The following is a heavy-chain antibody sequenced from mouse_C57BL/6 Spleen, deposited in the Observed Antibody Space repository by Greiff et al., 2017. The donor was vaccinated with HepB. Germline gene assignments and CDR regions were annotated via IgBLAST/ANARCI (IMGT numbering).Heavy chain of an antibody. D-gene: IGHD2-5*01. V-gene: IGHV1-82*01. J-gene: IGHJ4*01. CDR1: GYAFSSSW. Sequence: QVQLKQSGPELVKPGASVKISCKASGYAFSSSWMNWVKQRPGKGLEWIGRIYPGDGDTNYNGKFKGKATLTADKSSSTAYMQLSSLTSEDSAVYFCASYSNNHYYAMDYWGQGTSVTVSS. CDR2: IYPGDGDT. CDR3: ASYSNNHYYAMDY.